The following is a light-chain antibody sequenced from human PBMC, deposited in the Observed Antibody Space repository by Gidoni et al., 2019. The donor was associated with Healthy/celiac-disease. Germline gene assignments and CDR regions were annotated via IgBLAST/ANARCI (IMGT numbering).Light chain of an antibody. CDR1: QSVSSY. V-gene: IGKV3-11*01. Sequence: EIVLTQSPATLSLSPGERATLSCRASQSVSSYLAWYQQKPGQSPRLLIYDASNRATGIPARFSGSESGTDCTLTISSLEPEDFAVYYCQQRSNWPLLTFGGGTKVEIK. CDR3: QQRSNWPLLT. J-gene: IGKJ4*01. CDR2: DAS.